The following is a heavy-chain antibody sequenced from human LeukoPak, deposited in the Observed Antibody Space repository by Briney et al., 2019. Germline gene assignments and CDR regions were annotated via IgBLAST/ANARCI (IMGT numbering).Heavy chain of an antibody. J-gene: IGHJ4*02. V-gene: IGHV4-34*01. D-gene: IGHD6-13*01. CDR3: ARRKGSSWYKSTYYFDY. CDR1: GGFFRGYY. Sequence: SETLSLTCAVYGGFFRGYYWSWIRQPPGKGLEWIGEINHSGSTNYNPSLKSRVTISVDTSKNQFSLKLSSVTAADTAVYYCARRKGSSWYKSTYYFDYWGQGTLVTVSS. CDR2: INHSGST.